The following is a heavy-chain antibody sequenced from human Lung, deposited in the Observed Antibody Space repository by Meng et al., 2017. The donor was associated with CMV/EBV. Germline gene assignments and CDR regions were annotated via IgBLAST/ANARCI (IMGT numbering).Heavy chain of an antibody. V-gene: IGHV3-48*04. CDR1: GFTFSSYS. CDR2: ISSSSSTI. CDR3: ARALLGYCSSTSCSDVRYFDY. Sequence: GESLKISCAASGFTFSSYSMNWVRQAPGKGLEWVSYISSSSSTIYYADSVKGRFTISRDNAKNSLYLQMNSLRAEDTAVYYCARALLGYCSSTSCSDVRYFDYXGQGXLVTVSS. D-gene: IGHD2-2*01. J-gene: IGHJ4*02.